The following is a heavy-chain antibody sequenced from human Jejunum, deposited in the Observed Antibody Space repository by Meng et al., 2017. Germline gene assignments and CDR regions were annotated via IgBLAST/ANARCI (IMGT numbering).Heavy chain of an antibody. J-gene: IGHJ4*02. D-gene: IGHD6-13*01. CDR1: GYSISGGYY. Sequence: SETLSLTCTVSGYSISGGYYWNWVRQSPGKGLEWIGSIYPTETTYYNPPLKSRLTISIDTSKNQFSLKLGSVTAADTAVYYCGRSTSSWYFIDYWGQGTLVTVSS. CDR2: IYPTETT. CDR3: GRSTSSWYFIDY. V-gene: IGHV4-38-2*02.